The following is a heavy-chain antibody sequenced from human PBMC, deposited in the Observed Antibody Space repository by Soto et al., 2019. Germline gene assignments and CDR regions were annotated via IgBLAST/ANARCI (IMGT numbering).Heavy chain of an antibody. CDR3: ARRGNYYDSSGYPPG. Sequence: GGSLRLSCAASGFTFSSYAMSWVRQAPGKGLEWVSAISGSGGSTYYADSVKGRFTISRDNSKNTLYLQMNSLRAEDTAVYYCARRGNYYDSSGYPPGWGQGTLVTVPS. V-gene: IGHV3-23*01. J-gene: IGHJ4*02. CDR1: GFTFSSYA. D-gene: IGHD3-22*01. CDR2: ISGSGGST.